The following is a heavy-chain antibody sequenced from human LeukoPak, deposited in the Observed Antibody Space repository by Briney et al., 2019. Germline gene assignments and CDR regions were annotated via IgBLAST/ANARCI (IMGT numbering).Heavy chain of an antibody. CDR3: ARAGRWLQFPRFDY. CDR1: GFTFSSYA. CDR2: ISYDGSNK. V-gene: IGHV3-30*01. J-gene: IGHJ4*02. Sequence: GRSLRLSCAASGFTFSSYAMHWVRQAPGKGLEWVAVISYDGSNKYYADSVKGRFTISRDNSKNTLYLQMNSLRAEDTAVYYCARAGRWLQFPRFDYWGQGTLVTVSS. D-gene: IGHD5-24*01.